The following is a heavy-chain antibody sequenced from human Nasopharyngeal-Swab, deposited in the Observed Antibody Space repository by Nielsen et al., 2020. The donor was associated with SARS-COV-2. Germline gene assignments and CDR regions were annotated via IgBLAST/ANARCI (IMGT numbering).Heavy chain of an antibody. Sequence: VRQAAGKGLEWMGRIDPSDSYTNYSPSFQGHVTISADKSISTAYLQWSSLKASDTATYYCARRFHSSSWYTDYDYWGQGTLVTVSS. CDR3: ARRFHSSSWYTDYDY. J-gene: IGHJ4*02. D-gene: IGHD6-13*01. CDR2: IDPSDSYT. V-gene: IGHV5-10-1*01.